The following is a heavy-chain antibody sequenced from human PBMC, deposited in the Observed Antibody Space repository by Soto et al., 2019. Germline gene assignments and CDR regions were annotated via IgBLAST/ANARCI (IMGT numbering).Heavy chain of an antibody. CDR1: GYTFTIYD. V-gene: IGHV1-8*01. D-gene: IGHD5-18*01. CDR3: ARAIGDTAMARLDY. Sequence: ASVKVSCKESGYTFTIYDINWVRQAAGQGLEWMGWMNPNSGNTGYAQKFQGWVTMTRDTSISTAYMELSRLRSDDTAVYYCARAIGDTAMARLDYWGQGTLVTVSS. J-gene: IGHJ4*02. CDR2: MNPNSGNT.